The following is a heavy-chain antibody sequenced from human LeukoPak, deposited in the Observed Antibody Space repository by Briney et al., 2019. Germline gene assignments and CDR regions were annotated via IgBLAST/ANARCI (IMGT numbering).Heavy chain of an antibody. CDR1: GYTFTGYY. J-gene: IGHJ5*02. CDR2: INPNSGGT. D-gene: IGHD3-10*01. V-gene: IGHV1-2*04. CDR3: ARAGRDHGSWFDP. Sequence: GASVKVSCKASGYTFTGYYMHWVRQAPGQGLEWMGWINPNSGGTNYAQKFQGWVTMTRDTSISTAYMELSRLRSDDTAVYYCARAGRDHGSWFDPWGQGTLVTVSS.